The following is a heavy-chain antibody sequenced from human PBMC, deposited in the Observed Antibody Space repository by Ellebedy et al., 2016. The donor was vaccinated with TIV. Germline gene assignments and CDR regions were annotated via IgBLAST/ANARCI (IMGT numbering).Heavy chain of an antibody. Sequence: GESLKISXVASGYRFSNFYIAWVRQMPGKGLEWMGIIYPGDSDTRYSPSFQGQVTISADRSFTTAYLQWSSLKASDTAMYFCARRLPNRGMDVWGQGTTVTVSS. D-gene: IGHD1-14*01. CDR1: GYRFSNFY. CDR2: IYPGDSDT. V-gene: IGHV5-51*01. CDR3: ARRLPNRGMDV. J-gene: IGHJ6*02.